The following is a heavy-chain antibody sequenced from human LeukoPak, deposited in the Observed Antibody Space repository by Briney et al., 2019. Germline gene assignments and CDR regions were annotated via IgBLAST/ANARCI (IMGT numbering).Heavy chain of an antibody. J-gene: IGHJ4*02. V-gene: IGHV1-2*02. Sequence: GASVKVSCKASGYTFTGYYMHWVRQAPGQGLEWMGWINPNSGGTNYAQKFQGRVTMTRDTSISTAYMELSRLRSDDTAVYYCARGSTRSQWLVPYYFDYWGQGTLVTVSS. D-gene: IGHD6-19*01. CDR1: GYTFTGYY. CDR3: ARGSTRSQWLVPYYFDY. CDR2: INPNSGGT.